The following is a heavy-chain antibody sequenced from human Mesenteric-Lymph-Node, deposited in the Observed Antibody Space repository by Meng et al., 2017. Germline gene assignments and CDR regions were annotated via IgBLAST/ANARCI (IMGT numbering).Heavy chain of an antibody. V-gene: IGHV4-4*02. CDR1: GGSISIGMW. Sequence: VIRQEWGPGRVKLSGTLSLTCGVCGGSISIGMWWSWVRQSPGKGLEWIGEISHTGSTNYNPSLKSRVTISLDNLKNHLSLKLSSVTAADTAMYYCARHEHYFDFWGQGTLVTVSS. CDR2: ISHTGST. CDR3: ARHEHYFDF. J-gene: IGHJ4*02.